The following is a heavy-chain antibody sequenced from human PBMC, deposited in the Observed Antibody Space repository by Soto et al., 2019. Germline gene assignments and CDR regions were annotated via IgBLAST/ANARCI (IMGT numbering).Heavy chain of an antibody. CDR1: GYTFTGYY. D-gene: IGHD3-22*01. Sequence: GASVKVSCKASGYTFTGYYMHWVRQAPGQGLEWMGWINPNSGGTNYAQKFQGRVTMTRDTSISTAYMELSRLRSDDTAVYYCAGPQPQHSSGKYYGMDVWGQGTTVTVSS. J-gene: IGHJ6*02. CDR3: AGPQPQHSSGKYYGMDV. V-gene: IGHV1-2*02. CDR2: INPNSGGT.